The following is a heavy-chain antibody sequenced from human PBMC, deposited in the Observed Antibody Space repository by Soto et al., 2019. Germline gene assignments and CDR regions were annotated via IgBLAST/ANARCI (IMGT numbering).Heavy chain of an antibody. CDR2: INAGNGNT. D-gene: IGHD4-4*01. V-gene: IGHV1-3*01. CDR3: ARDPGRILEYDYSNYGSYYYGMDV. Sequence: ASVKVSCKASGYTFTSYAMHWVRQAPGQRLEWMGWINAGNGNTKYSQKFQGRVTITRDTSASTAYMELSSLRSEDTAVYYCARDPGRILEYDYSNYGSYYYGMDVWDQGTTVTVSS. CDR1: GYTFTSYA. J-gene: IGHJ6*02.